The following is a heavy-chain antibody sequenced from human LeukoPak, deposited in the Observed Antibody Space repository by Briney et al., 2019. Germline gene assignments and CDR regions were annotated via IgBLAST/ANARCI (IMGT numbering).Heavy chain of an antibody. V-gene: IGHV1-8*01. J-gene: IGHJ6*03. CDR1: GYTFTSYD. CDR3: AREAKSRSGWAGYYGSGSYYTTFVYYYYMDV. Sequence: ASVKVSCKASGYTFTSYDINWVRQATGQGLEWMGWMNPNSSNTGYAQKFQGRVTMTRNTSISTAYMELSSLRSEDTAVYYCAREAKSRSGWAGYYGSGSYYTTFVYYYYMDVWGKGTTVTISS. CDR2: MNPNSSNT. D-gene: IGHD3-10*01.